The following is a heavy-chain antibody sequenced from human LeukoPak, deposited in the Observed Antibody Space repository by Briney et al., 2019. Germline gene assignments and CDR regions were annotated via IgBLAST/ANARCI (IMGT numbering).Heavy chain of an antibody. D-gene: IGHD2-15*01. CDR3: ARGYCSPGSCYYYDY. Sequence: SETLSLTCTVSGGSMSNYFWSWIRQPPGKGQEWIGHIHYSGSTNYDPSLKSRVTISVDTSKNQFSLRLSSVTAADTAVYYCARGYCSPGSCYYYDYWGQGTLVTVSS. CDR2: IHYSGST. V-gene: IGHV4-59*01. CDR1: GGSMSNYF. J-gene: IGHJ4*02.